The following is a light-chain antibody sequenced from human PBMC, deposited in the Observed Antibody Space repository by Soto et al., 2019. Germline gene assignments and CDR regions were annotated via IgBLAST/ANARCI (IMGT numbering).Light chain of an antibody. V-gene: IGKV3-20*01. J-gene: IGKJ1*01. CDR3: QQYVTSPRT. CDR1: QSVNRGF. Sequence: EIVLTQSPDTLSLSPGERATLSCRASQSVNRGFLAWYQLKPGQAPRLLIYGASSRATGVPDRFSGSGSGTDLTLHISRLEPEDFAVYYYQQYVTSPRTFGQGTKVEIK. CDR2: GAS.